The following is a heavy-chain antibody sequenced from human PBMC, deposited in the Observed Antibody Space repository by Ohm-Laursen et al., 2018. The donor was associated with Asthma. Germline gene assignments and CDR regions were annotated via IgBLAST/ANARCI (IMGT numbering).Heavy chain of an antibody. CDR2: IWYDGSNK. CDR1: GFTFSSYG. CDR3: ARGGWGSGSYLPDYYYYGMDV. D-gene: IGHD1-26*01. J-gene: IGHJ6*02. Sequence: SLRLSCAASGFTFSSYGMHWVRQAPGKGLEWVAVIWYDGSNKYYADSVKGRFTISRDNSKNTLYLQMNSLRAEDTAVYYCARGGWGSGSYLPDYYYYGMDVWGQGTTVTVSS. V-gene: IGHV3-33*01.